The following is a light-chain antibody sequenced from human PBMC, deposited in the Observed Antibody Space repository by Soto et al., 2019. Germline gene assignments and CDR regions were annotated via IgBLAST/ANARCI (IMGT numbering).Light chain of an antibody. CDR2: DTT. CDR1: TGAVTNGHY. CDR3: LLSYNGPYV. J-gene: IGLJ1*01. Sequence: QSVFTHEPSLTVSPGGTVTLTCGSSTGAVTNGHYPYWFQQKPGQAPRTLIYDTTNRHSWTPARFSGSLLGGKAAPTLSGAQPEDEAEYYCLLSYNGPYVFGTGTKVTGL. V-gene: IGLV7-46*01.